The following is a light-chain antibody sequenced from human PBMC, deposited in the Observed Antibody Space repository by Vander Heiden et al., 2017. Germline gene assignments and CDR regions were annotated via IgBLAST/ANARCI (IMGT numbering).Light chain of an antibody. J-gene: IGLJ3*02. CDR1: SGGRASNS. V-gene: IGLV6-57*01. CDR2: EDS. Sequence: NFMLAHPRPESESPGKRGTISCTRSSGGRASNSVEGYQQRPGSSPTTVIYEDSQRPSGVPDRFSGSIDSSSNSASLTISGLKTEDEADYYCQSYDSSNHVVFGGGTKLTVL. CDR3: QSYDSSNHVV.